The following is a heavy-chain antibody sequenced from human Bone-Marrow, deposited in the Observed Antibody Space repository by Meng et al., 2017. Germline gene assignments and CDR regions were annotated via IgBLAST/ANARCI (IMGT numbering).Heavy chain of an antibody. V-gene: IGHV4-4*07. CDR2: VYPSVRT. J-gene: IGHJ4*02. Sequence: SETLSLTRGDSGASISNYWWSWIRQPAGKGLEWIGRVYPSVRTSYNPSLKSRVTISLDTSKSQVSLKVASVTAADTAVYYCATGGGDFDNWGQGRLVTVSS. D-gene: IGHD3-10*01. CDR3: ATGGGDFDN. CDR1: GASISNYW.